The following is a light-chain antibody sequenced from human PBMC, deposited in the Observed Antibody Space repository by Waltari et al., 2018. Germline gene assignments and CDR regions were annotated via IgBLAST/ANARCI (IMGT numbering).Light chain of an antibody. CDR3: SSYTTTTTVI. CDR2: DVT. CDR1: SNDVGAYNY. J-gene: IGLJ2*01. Sequence: QSALTQPASVSGSPGQSIPISCTGTSNDVGAYNYVYWYQQHPGKPPKLIIYDVTARPSGVSYRFTGSKSGDTASLTISGLQAEDEADYYCSSYTTTTTVIFGGGTKLTVL. V-gene: IGLV2-14*03.